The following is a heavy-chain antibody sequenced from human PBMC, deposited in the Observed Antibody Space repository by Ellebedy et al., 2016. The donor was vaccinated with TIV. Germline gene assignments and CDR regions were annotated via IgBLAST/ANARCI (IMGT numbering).Heavy chain of an antibody. J-gene: IGHJ4*02. Sequence: ASVKVSCKASGYTFTSYDINWVRQATGQGLEWMGWMNPNSGNTGYAQKFQGRVTMTRDTSASTAYMELSSLRSEDTAVYYCAREVPPNYYGSGSVDYWGQGTLVTVSS. V-gene: IGHV1-8*01. CDR3: AREVPPNYYGSGSVDY. D-gene: IGHD3-10*01. CDR1: GYTFTSYD. CDR2: MNPNSGNT.